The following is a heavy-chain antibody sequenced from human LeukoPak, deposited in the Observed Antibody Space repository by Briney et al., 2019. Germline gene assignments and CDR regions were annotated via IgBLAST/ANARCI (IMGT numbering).Heavy chain of an antibody. CDR2: IFGSGGSA. V-gene: IGHV3-23*01. J-gene: IGHJ4*02. CDR1: GFTFNNYA. D-gene: IGHD6-6*01. CDR3: AKESSSSEVY. Sequence: GGSLRLSCTASGFTFNNYAMYWVRQAPRKGLEWVAGIFGSGGSAHYADSVKGRFTISRDNSKNTVYLQMNSLRAEDTALYYCAKESSSSEVYWGQGTLVTVSS.